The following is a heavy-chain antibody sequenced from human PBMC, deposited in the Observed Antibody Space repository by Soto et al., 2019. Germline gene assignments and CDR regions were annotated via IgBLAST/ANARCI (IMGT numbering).Heavy chain of an antibody. CDR1: GFTFSSYA. CDR2: ISYDGSNK. Sequence: GGSLRLSCAASGFTFSSYAMHWVRQAPGKGLEWVAVISYDGSNKYYADSVKGRFTISRDNSKNTLYLQMNSLRAEDTAVYYCARDTADGGNSNFQHWGQGTLVTVSS. V-gene: IGHV3-30*04. J-gene: IGHJ1*01. CDR3: ARDTADGGNSNFQH. D-gene: IGHD2-21*02.